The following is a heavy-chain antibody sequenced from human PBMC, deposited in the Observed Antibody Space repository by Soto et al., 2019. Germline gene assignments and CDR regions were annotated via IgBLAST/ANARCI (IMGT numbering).Heavy chain of an antibody. CDR3: AGGRSGWYAEFDF. D-gene: IGHD6-19*01. Sequence: EVQLVESGGGLVQPGGSLRLSCAASGFTFSSYDMHWVRQTAGKCLEWVAAIGTTGDAYYPGSATGRFTISRENDKNSLYLQMNNLRVGDTAVYFGAGGRSGWYAEFDFWGQGTQVTVSS. J-gene: IGHJ4*02. CDR1: GFTFSSYD. V-gene: IGHV3-13*01. CDR2: IGTTGDA.